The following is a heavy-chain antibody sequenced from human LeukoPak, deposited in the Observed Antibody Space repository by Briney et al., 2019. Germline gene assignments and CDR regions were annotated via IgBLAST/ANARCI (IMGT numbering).Heavy chain of an antibody. Sequence: SQTLSLTCAISGYSVSNNSVAWIWLRHSPSGGLELVVITYYGFRWYKAYALSVIGRITINPDTSRNQFAVQLTSFTPEDPALYYWARGGAYSFDYWGQGTLVTVSS. V-gene: IGHV6-1*01. CDR1: GYSVSNNSVA. CDR3: ARGGAYSFDY. CDR2: TYYGFRWYK. J-gene: IGHJ4*02. D-gene: IGHD2-15*01.